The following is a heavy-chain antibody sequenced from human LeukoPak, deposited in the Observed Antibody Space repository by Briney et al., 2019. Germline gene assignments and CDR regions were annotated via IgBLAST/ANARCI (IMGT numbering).Heavy chain of an antibody. CDR2: VSTSGST. Sequence: TSQTLSLTCTVSGGSISSGRYYWSWIRQTAGKGLEWIGRVSTSGSTNYNPSLKSRVTISLDTSKNQFSLKLTSVTAADTAVYYCATLPGGVTTPNPSWGQGTLVTVSP. V-gene: IGHV4-61*02. D-gene: IGHD4-17*01. CDR1: GGSISSGRYY. J-gene: IGHJ5*02. CDR3: ATLPGGVTTPNPS.